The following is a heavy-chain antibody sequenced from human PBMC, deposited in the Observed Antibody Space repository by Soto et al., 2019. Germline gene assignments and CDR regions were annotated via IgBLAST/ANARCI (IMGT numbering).Heavy chain of an antibody. J-gene: IGHJ4*02. Sequence: GASVKVSCKASGYTFTSYYMHWVRQAPGQGLEWMGIINPSGGSTSYAQKFQGRVTMTRDTSTSTVYMELSSLRSEDTAVYYCARGQPNYDFWSGYSGPPTDYWGQGTLVTVSS. D-gene: IGHD3-3*01. V-gene: IGHV1-46*03. CDR2: INPSGGST. CDR3: ARGQPNYDFWSGYSGPPTDY. CDR1: GYTFTSYY.